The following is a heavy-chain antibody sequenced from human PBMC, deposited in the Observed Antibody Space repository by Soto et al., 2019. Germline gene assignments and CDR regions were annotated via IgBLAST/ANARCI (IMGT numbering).Heavy chain of an antibody. CDR3: ATNSIRASSGLVDY. CDR1: GFTFSSYG. J-gene: IGHJ4*02. Sequence: QVQVVESGGGVVQPGRSLRLSCAASGFTFSSYGMLWVRQAPGKGLEWVAVISYDGSNKNYAGSVKGRVAISRDNSKNTLFLQMNSLRAEDTAVYYCATNSIRASSGLVDYWGQGTLVTVSS. D-gene: IGHD5-12*01. V-gene: IGHV3-30*03. CDR2: ISYDGSNK.